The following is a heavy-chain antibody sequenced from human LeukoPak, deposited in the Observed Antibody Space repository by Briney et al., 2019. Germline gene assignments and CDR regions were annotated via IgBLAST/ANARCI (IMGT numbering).Heavy chain of an antibody. Sequence: PSETLSLTCTVSGGSISTHYWSWIRQPPGKGLEWIGYVFYLGNTYYTPSLKSRVTISVDTSKNQFSLKLSSVTAADTAVYYCARKYPDHWFDPWGQGTLVTVSS. CDR3: ARKYPDHWFDP. J-gene: IGHJ5*02. CDR1: GGSISTHY. CDR2: VFYLGNT. D-gene: IGHD6-6*01. V-gene: IGHV4-59*08.